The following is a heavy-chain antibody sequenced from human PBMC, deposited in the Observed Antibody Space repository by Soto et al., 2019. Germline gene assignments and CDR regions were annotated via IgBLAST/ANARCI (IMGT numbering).Heavy chain of an antibody. D-gene: IGHD2-15*01. CDR3: ARGGHCSGGSCYPLAY. Sequence: EVQLVESGGGLVQPGGSLRLSCATSGFTFSNYWMSWVRQIPGKGLEWVANIKKDGSDEDYVDSVKGRFTISRDNAKNSLFLQMNSLRAEDTAVYYCARGGHCSGGSCYPLAYWGQGTLVTVCS. CDR1: GFTFSNYW. V-gene: IGHV3-7*01. J-gene: IGHJ4*02. CDR2: IKKDGSDE.